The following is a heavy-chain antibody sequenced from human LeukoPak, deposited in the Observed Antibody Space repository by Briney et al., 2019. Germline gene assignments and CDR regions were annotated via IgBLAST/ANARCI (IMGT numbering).Heavy chain of an antibody. CDR3: ASSRDGGYNSFFDY. CDR2: IIPIFGTA. Sequence: GASVKVSCKASGGTFSSYAISWVRQAPGQGLEWMGGIIPIFGTANYAQKFQGRVTITADESTSTAYMELSSLRSEDTAVYYCASSRDGGYNSFFDYWGQGTLVTASS. J-gene: IGHJ4*02. V-gene: IGHV1-69*13. CDR1: GGTFSSYA. D-gene: IGHD5-24*01.